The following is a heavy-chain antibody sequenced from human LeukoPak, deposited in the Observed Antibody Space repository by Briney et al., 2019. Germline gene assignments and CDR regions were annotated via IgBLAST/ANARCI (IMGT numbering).Heavy chain of an antibody. J-gene: IGHJ4*02. CDR1: GYTFTAYY. CDR3: ARDFSYSSGWPPRGVHY. CDR2: ISAYNGNT. V-gene: IGHV1-18*01. Sequence: ASVKVSCKASGYTFTAYYIHWVRQAPGQGLEWMGWISAYNGNTNYAQKLQGRVTMTTDTSTSTAYMELRSLRSDDTAVYYCARDFSYSSGWPPRGVHYWGQGTLVTVSS. D-gene: IGHD6-19*01.